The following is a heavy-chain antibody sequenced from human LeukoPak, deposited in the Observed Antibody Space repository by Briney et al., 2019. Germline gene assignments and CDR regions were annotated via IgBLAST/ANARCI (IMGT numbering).Heavy chain of an antibody. D-gene: IGHD2-21*02. CDR2: IYYSGST. CDR3: ARGVVTTAFHYYYGMDV. CDR1: GGSISSYY. V-gene: IGHV4-59*01. J-gene: IGHJ6*02. Sequence: SETLSLTCTVSGGSISSYYWSWIRQPPGKGLEWIGYIYYSGSTNYNPSLKGRVTISVDTSKNQFSLKLSSVTAADTAVYYCARGVVTTAFHYYYGMDVWGQGTTVTVSS.